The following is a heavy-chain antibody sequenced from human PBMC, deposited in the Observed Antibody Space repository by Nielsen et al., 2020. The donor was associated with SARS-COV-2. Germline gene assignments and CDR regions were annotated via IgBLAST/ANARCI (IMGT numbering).Heavy chain of an antibody. CDR3: ARDWSRAADV. D-gene: IGHD2-15*01. Sequence: GESLKIPCAASGFTFSTFGMSWVRQAPGKGLEWVSRLSGSGSYADYADSVKGRFTISRDNSKNTLYLQMNSLRVEDTAVYYCARDWSRAADVWGQGTMVTVSS. J-gene: IGHJ3*01. CDR1: GFTFSTFG. CDR2: LSGSGSYA. V-gene: IGHV3-23*01.